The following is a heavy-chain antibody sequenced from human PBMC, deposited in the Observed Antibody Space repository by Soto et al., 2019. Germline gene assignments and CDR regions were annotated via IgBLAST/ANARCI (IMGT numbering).Heavy chain of an antibody. CDR2: IIPILGIA. J-gene: IGHJ2*01. CDR1: GGTFSSYT. V-gene: IGHV1-69*08. Sequence: QVQLVQSGAEVKKPGSSVKVSCKASGGTFSSYTISWVRQAPGQGLEWMGRIIPILGIANYAQKFQGRVTITADKSTSTAYMELSSLRSEDTAVYYCARDAIAYCGGDCYFPRGYFDLWGRGTLVTVSS. CDR3: ARDAIAYCGGDCYFPRGYFDL. D-gene: IGHD2-21*02.